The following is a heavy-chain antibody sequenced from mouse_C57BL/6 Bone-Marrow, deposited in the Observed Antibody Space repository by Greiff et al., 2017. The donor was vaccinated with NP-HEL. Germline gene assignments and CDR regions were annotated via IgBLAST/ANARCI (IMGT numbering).Heavy chain of an antibody. CDR1: GYTFTSYW. D-gene: IGHD1-1*01. Sequence: VQLQQPGAELVRPGTSVKLSCKASGYTFTSYWMHWVKQRPGQGLEWIGVIDPSDSYTNYNQKFKGKATLTVDTSSSTAYMQLSSLTSEDSAVYYCARKKDYGSSYGYWYFDVWGTGTTVTVSS. V-gene: IGHV1-59*01. J-gene: IGHJ1*03. CDR2: IDPSDSYT. CDR3: ARKKDYGSSYGYWYFDV.